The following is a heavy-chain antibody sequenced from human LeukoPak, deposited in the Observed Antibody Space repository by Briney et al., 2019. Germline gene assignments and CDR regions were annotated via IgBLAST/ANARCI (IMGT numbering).Heavy chain of an antibody. CDR1: GFTFSTYE. J-gene: IGHJ3*02. D-gene: IGHD4/OR15-4a*01. CDR3: ARVAFGAQAFDI. V-gene: IGHV3-48*03. CDR2: IGSSGSTI. Sequence: PGGSLRLSCEASGFTFSTYEMNWVRQTPGKGLEWVSCIGSSGSTIYYADSLKGRFTISRDNAKNSLYLQMNSLRAEDTAVHYCARVAFGAQAFDIWGQGTMVTVSS.